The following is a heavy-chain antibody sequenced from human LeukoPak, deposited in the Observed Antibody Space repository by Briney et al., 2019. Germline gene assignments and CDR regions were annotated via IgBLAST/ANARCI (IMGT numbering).Heavy chain of an antibody. CDR1: GGSISSGSYY. D-gene: IGHD2-2*01. CDR3: ATEQWESYIVVVPSYFMDV. Sequence: SETLSLTCTVSGGSISSGSYYWSWIRQPAGKGLEWIGRIYTSGSTNYNPSHKSRVTISVDTSKNQFSLKLSSVTAADTAVYYCATEQWESYIVVVPSYFMDVWGKGTTVTVSS. CDR2: IYTSGST. V-gene: IGHV4-61*02. J-gene: IGHJ6*03.